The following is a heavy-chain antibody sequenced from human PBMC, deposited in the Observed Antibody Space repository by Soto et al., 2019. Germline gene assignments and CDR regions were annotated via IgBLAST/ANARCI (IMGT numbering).Heavy chain of an antibody. CDR2: IIPILGIA. CDR3: ARVFLSGSPWDFDY. D-gene: IGHD1-26*01. V-gene: IGHV1-69*02. CDR1: GGTFSSYT. Sequence: SVKVSCKASGGTFSSYTISWVRQAPGQGLEWMGRIIPILGIANYAQKFQGRVTITGDKSTSTAYMELSSLRSEDTAVYYCARVFLSGSPWDFDYWGQGTLVTVSS. J-gene: IGHJ4*02.